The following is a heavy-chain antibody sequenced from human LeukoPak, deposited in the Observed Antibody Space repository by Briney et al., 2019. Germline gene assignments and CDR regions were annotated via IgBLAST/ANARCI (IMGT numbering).Heavy chain of an antibody. Sequence: PGGSLRLSCAASGFTVSSNYMSWVRQAPGKGLEWVSVIYSGGSTYYADSVKGRFTISRDNSKNTLYLQMNSLRAEDTAVYYCARAGVYNNNRYWFDSWGQGTLVTVSS. CDR2: IYSGGST. D-gene: IGHD1-14*01. V-gene: IGHV3-53*01. CDR3: ARAGVYNNNRYWFDS. J-gene: IGHJ5*01. CDR1: GFTVSSNY.